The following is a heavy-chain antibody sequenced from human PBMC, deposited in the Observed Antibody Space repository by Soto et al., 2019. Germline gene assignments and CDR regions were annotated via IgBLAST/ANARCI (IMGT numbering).Heavy chain of an antibody. CDR1: GYTFTSYH. CDR3: ARGENYYDSSGYYYKEFDY. CDR2: INPIFGTA. J-gene: IGHJ4*02. Sequence: SVKVSCKASGYTFTSYHMHWVRQAPGQGLEWMGIINPIFGTANYAQKFQGRVTITADESTSTAYMELSSLRSEDTAVYYCARGENYYDSSGYYYKEFDYWGQGTLVTVSS. D-gene: IGHD3-22*01. V-gene: IGHV1-69*13.